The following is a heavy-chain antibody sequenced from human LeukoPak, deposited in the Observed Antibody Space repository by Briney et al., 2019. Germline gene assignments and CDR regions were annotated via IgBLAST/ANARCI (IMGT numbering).Heavy chain of an antibody. Sequence: GGSLRLSCAASVFTFSSYSMNWVREAPGKGVEWVSSISSSSSYIYYADSVKGRFTISRDNAKNSLYLQMNSLRAEDTAVYYCARDSQVLLWFGEMKDAFDIWGQGTMVTVSS. V-gene: IGHV3-21*01. J-gene: IGHJ3*02. CDR2: ISSSSSYI. D-gene: IGHD3-10*01. CDR3: ARDSQVLLWFGEMKDAFDI. CDR1: VFTFSSYS.